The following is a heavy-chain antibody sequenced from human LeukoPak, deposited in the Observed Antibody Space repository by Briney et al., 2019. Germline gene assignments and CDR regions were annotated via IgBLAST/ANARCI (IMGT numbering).Heavy chain of an antibody. Sequence: GASVKVSCKASGGTFSSYAISWVRQAPGQGLEWMGGIIPIFGTANYAQKFQGRVTITADESTSTAYMELSGLRSEDTAVYYCARDRYYGSGRHYYYYGMDVWGKGTTVTVSS. CDR2: IIPIFGTA. V-gene: IGHV1-69*13. CDR3: ARDRYYGSGRHYYYYGMDV. CDR1: GGTFSSYA. D-gene: IGHD3-10*01. J-gene: IGHJ6*04.